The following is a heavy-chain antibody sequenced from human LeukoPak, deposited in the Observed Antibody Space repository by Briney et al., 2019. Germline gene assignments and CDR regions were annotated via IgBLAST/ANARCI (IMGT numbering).Heavy chain of an antibody. V-gene: IGHV4-38-2*02. CDR3: ARVGCWYSSGCLEVYYYYMDV. Sequence: PSETLSLTCTVSGYSISSGYYWGWIRQSPGKGLEWIGSIYHIGTIYHIESTYYNPSLKSRVTMSVDTSKNQFSLKLSSVTAADTAVYYCARVGCWYSSGCLEVYYYYMDVWGKGTTVTVSS. D-gene: IGHD6-19*01. CDR2: IYHIGTIYHIEST. CDR1: GYSISSGYY. J-gene: IGHJ6*03.